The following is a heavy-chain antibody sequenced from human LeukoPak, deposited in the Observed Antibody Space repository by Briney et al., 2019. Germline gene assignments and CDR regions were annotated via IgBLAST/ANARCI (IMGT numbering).Heavy chain of an antibody. CDR2: IIPIFGTA. Sequence: SVKVSCKASGGTFSSYAISWVRQAPGQGLEWMGRIIPIFGTANYGQKFQGRVTITTDESTSTAYMELSSLRSEDTAVYYRARGGYSGYGRYYYYYMDVWGKGTTVTVSS. CDR3: ARGGYSGYGRYYYYYMDV. CDR1: GGTFSSYA. V-gene: IGHV1-69*05. D-gene: IGHD5-12*01. J-gene: IGHJ6*03.